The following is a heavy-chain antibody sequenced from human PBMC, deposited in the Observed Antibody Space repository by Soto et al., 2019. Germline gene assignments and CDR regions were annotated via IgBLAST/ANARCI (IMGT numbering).Heavy chain of an antibody. Sequence: VQLQESGPGLVKPSDTLSLTCAVSGYYISSSNWWCWIRQPQGKGLEWIGYISYSGTTYYNQSLKSRVTMSVGTSEIKFSLKLTSVTAVDTAVYYCARREIQGPIDYWGQGTRGSVSS. V-gene: IGHV4-28*01. J-gene: IGHJ4*02. D-gene: IGHD1-26*01. CDR1: GYYISSSNW. CDR2: ISYSGTT. CDR3: ARREIQGPIDY.